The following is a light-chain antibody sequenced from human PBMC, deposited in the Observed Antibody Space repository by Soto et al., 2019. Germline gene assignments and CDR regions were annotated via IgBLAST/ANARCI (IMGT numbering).Light chain of an antibody. CDR2: EVR. V-gene: IGLV2-11*01. CDR1: SGDVGDYNY. CDR3: CSYVGSSIYASLHV. J-gene: IGLJ1*01. Sequence: QSALAQPRSVSGSPGQSVTIYCTGTSGDVGDYNYVSWFQQYPGKAPTLLIYEVRRRPSGVPDRFSGSKSANTAYLTISGLQAEDEADCYCCSYVGSSIYASLHVFGTGTKLTVL.